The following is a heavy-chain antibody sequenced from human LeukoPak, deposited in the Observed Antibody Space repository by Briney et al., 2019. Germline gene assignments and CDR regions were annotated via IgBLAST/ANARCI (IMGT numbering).Heavy chain of an antibody. J-gene: IGHJ6*04. V-gene: IGHV4-59*01. Sequence: SETLSLTCTVSGGSISSYYWSWIRQPPGKGLEWIGYIYYSGSTNYNPSLKSRGTISVDTSKNQFSLKLSSVTAADTAVYYCARERGPYDILTGYGMDVWGKGTTVTVSS. D-gene: IGHD3-9*01. CDR1: GGSISSYY. CDR3: ARERGPYDILTGYGMDV. CDR2: IYYSGST.